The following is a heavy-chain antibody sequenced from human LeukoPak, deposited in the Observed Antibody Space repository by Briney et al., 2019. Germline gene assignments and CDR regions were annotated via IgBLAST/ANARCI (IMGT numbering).Heavy chain of an antibody. V-gene: IGHV4-4*07. CDR3: ARDLVGTIEYSSSALLFDP. Sequence: SETLSLTCTVSGGSISSYYWSWIRQPAGKGLEWIGRIYTSGSTNYNPSLKSRVTMSVDTSKNQFSLKLSSVTAADTAVYYCARDLVGTIEYSSSALLFDPWGQGTLVTVSS. J-gene: IGHJ5*02. CDR1: GGSISSYY. D-gene: IGHD6-6*01. CDR2: IYTSGST.